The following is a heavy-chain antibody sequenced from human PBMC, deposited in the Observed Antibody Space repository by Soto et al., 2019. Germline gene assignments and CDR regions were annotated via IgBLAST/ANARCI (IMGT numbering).Heavy chain of an antibody. CDR3: AKDSRLHYYDSSGPIGDY. D-gene: IGHD3-22*01. J-gene: IGHJ4*02. CDR1: GFTFSSYA. CDR2: ISGSGGST. V-gene: IGHV3-23*01. Sequence: PGGSLRLSCAASGFTFSSYAMSWVRQAPGKGLEWVSAISGSGGSTYYADSVKGRFTISRDNSKNTLYLQMNSLRAEDTAVYYCAKDSRLHYYDSSGPIGDYWGQGTLVTVSS.